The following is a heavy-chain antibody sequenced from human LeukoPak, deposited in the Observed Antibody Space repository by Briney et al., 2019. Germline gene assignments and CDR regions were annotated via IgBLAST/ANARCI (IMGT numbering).Heavy chain of an antibody. Sequence: GGSLRLSCAASGFTFSSFGMNWVRQGPGKGLEWVSSITGSGETTHYADSVKGRFTISRDNSKNTLYLQMNSLRAEDTAVYYCAGPLLHDAFDIWGQGTMVTVSS. J-gene: IGHJ3*02. V-gene: IGHV3-23*01. CDR2: ITGSGETT. CDR3: AGPLLHDAFDI. CDR1: GFTFSSFG. D-gene: IGHD3-3*01.